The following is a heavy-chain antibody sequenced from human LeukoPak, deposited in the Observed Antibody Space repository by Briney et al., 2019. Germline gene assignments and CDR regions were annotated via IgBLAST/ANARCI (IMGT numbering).Heavy chain of an antibody. CDR1: RYTFTSYA. D-gene: IGHD6-19*01. V-gene: IGHV7-4-1*02. CDR2: INTNTGNP. Sequence: ASVKVSCKASRYTFTSYAMNWVRQAPGQGLEWMGWINTNTGNPTYAQGFTGRFVFSLDTSVSTAYLQISSLKAEDTAVYYCARGSGWYYYYYGMDVWGQGTTVTVSS. J-gene: IGHJ6*02. CDR3: ARGSGWYYYYYGMDV.